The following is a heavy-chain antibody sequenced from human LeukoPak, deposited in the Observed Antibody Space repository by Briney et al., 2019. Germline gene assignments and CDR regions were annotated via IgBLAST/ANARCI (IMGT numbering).Heavy chain of an antibody. J-gene: IGHJ3*01. V-gene: IGHV4-59*08. CDR1: GGSISTFY. CDR2: IFQTGHS. CDR3: AGHPFSDGFDF. Sequence: SETLSLTCTVSGGSISTFYWSWLRQPPGKGLEWIGYIFQTGHSNYNPSLKGRVTISVDTSKNQLSLKLYSVTAADTAIYYCAGHPFSDGFDFWGQGTMVTVSS.